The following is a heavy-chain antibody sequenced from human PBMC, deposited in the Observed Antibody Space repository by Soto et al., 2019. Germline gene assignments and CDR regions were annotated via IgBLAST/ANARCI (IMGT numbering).Heavy chain of an antibody. D-gene: IGHD3-10*01. CDR1: GFTFSSYS. CDR3: ARAKRTMVRGAYGMDV. J-gene: IGHJ6*02. V-gene: IGHV3-48*02. CDR2: ISSSSSTI. Sequence: ESGGGLVQPGGSLRLSCAASGFTFSSYSMNWVRQAPGKGLEWVSYISSSSSTIYYADSVKGRFTISRDNAKNSLYLQMNSLRDEDTAVYYCARAKRTMVRGAYGMDVWGQGTTVTVSS.